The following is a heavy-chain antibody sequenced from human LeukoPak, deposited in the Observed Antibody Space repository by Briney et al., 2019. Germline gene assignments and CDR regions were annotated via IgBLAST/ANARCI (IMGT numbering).Heavy chain of an antibody. J-gene: IGHJ4*02. Sequence: ASVKVSCKASGGTFISYAISWVRQAPGQGLEWMGGIIPIFGTANYAQKFQGRVTITADESTSTAYMELSSLRSEDTAVYYCARGNYSYYYDSRGPQLFDYWGQGTLVTVSS. CDR2: IIPIFGTA. CDR3: ARGNYSYYYDSRGPQLFDY. D-gene: IGHD3-22*01. V-gene: IGHV1-69*13. CDR1: GGTFISYA.